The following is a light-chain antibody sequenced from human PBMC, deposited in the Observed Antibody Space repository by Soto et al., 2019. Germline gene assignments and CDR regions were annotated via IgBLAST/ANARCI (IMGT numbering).Light chain of an antibody. Sequence: IQMTHSPSSLSASVGDRVTLTCQESQDISTFLNWSHQEPGKSPKLLISDASAMETGVPSRFRGSGAGTDFTFTISSLQPRDVGTYYCQQYEGVPTFGQGTKVGIK. J-gene: IGKJ2*01. CDR1: QDISTF. CDR3: QQYEGVPT. CDR2: DAS. V-gene: IGKV1-33*01.